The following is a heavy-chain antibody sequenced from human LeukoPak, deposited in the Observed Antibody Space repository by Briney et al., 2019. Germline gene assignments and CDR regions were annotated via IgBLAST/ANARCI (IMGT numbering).Heavy chain of an antibody. D-gene: IGHD6-13*01. CDR3: ARAKGRSPLFDY. CDR2: TYYRSKWYN. Sequence: SQTLSHTSAISRDSVSSNSAAWDWIRHSPTRGPEWLGRTYYRSKWYNDYAVSVKGRIAINPDTSKNQFSLQLNSVTPEDTAVYYCARAKGRSPLFDYWGQGTLVTVSS. CDR1: RDSVSSNSAA. V-gene: IGHV6-1*01. J-gene: IGHJ4*02.